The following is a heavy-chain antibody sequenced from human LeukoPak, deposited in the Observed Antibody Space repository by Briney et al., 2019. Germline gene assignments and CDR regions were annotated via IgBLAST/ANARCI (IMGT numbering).Heavy chain of an antibody. Sequence: GGSLRLSCAASGFTFSSYWMSWVRQAPGKGLEWVANIKQDGSEKYYVDSVKGRFTISRDNDKNSLFLQMNSLRAEDTAVYYCVRWNDVSTFDYWGQGTLVTVSS. CDR3: VRWNDVSTFDY. CDR2: IKQDGSEK. J-gene: IGHJ4*02. CDR1: GFTFSSYW. V-gene: IGHV3-7*03. D-gene: IGHD1-1*01.